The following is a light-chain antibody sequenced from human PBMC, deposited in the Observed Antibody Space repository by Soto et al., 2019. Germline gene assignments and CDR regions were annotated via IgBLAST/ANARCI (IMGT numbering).Light chain of an antibody. J-gene: IGLJ1*01. CDR1: NSAVGNYNY. CDR3: SSYTSSDTYV. Sequence: QSVLTQPASVSGSPGQSITISRTGTNSAVGNYNYVSWHQHHPGKAPKLMINDVSNRPSGVSSRFSGSKSGNTASLTISGLQAEDEADYYCSSYTSSDTYVFGTGTKVTVL. CDR2: DVS. V-gene: IGLV2-14*03.